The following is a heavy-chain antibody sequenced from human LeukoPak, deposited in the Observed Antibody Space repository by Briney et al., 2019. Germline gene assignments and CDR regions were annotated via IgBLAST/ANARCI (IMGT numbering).Heavy chain of an antibody. V-gene: IGHV3-48*04. J-gene: IGHJ6*02. CDR1: GFTFSSYS. D-gene: IGHD3-10*01. CDR3: ARATYGSGSYPHFYYGMDV. Sequence: PGGSLRLSCAASGFTFSSYSMNWVRQAPGKGLEWVSYISSRSSTIYYADSVKGRFTISRDNAKNSLYLQMNSLRAEDTAVYYCARATYGSGSYPHFYYGMDVWGQGTTVTVSS. CDR2: ISSRSSTI.